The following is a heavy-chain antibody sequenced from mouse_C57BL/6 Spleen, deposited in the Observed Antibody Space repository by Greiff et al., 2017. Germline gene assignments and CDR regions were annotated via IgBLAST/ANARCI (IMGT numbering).Heavy chain of an antibody. V-gene: IGHV5-9-1*02. CDR3: TREAYYSNPYAMDY. D-gene: IGHD2-5*01. CDR2: ISSGGDYI. J-gene: IGHJ4*01. Sequence: EVQRVESGEGLVKPGGSLKLSCAASGFTFSSYAMSWVRQTPEKRLAWVAYISSGGDYIYYADTVKGRFTISRDNARNTLYLQMSSLKSEDTAMYYCTREAYYSNPYAMDYWGQGTSVTVSS. CDR1: GFTFSSYA.